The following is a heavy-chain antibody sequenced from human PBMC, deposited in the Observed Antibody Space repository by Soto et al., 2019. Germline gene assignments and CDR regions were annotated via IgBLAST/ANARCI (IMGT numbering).Heavy chain of an antibody. CDR3: ARERVTRGYYYGMDV. V-gene: IGHV3-33*01. D-gene: IGHD3-10*01. CDR2: IWYDGSNK. CDR1: GFTFSSYG. Sequence: QVQLVESGGGVVQPGRSLRLSCAASGFTFSSYGMHWVRQAPGKGLEWVAVIWYDGSNKYYADSVKGRFTISRDNSKNTLYLQMNSLRAEDTAVYYCARERVTRGYYYGMDVWGQGTTVTVSS. J-gene: IGHJ6*02.